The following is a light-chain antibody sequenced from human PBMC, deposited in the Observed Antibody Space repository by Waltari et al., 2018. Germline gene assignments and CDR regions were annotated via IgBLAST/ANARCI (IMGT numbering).Light chain of an antibody. Sequence: QLVLTQSPSASASLGASVKLTCTLSSGHRSNAIAWLQQQPEKGPRYLMKVNSDGSHSKGDGIPDRFSGSSSGAERYLTISSLQSEDEADYYCQTGGHGTWVFGGGTKLTVL. CDR1: SGHRSNA. CDR3: QTGGHGTWV. CDR2: VNSDGSH. J-gene: IGLJ3*02. V-gene: IGLV4-69*01.